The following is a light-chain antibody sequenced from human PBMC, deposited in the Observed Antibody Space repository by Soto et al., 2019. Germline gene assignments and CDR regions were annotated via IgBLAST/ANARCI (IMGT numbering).Light chain of an antibody. CDR1: SSDVGGYNY. CDR3: CSYGGSDTDV. V-gene: IGLV2-11*01. Sequence: QSALTKPRSVSGSPGQSVTISCTGTSSDVGGYNYVSWYQQHPGKAPKLMIYEVTKRPSGVPDRFSGSKSANTASLTISGLQAEDEADYYCCSYGGSDTDVFGGGTQLTVL. CDR2: EVT. J-gene: IGLJ2*01.